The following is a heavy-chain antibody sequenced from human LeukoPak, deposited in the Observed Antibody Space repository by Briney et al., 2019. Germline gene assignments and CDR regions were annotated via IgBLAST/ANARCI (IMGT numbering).Heavy chain of an antibody. D-gene: IGHD6-6*01. CDR1: GGTFSSYA. J-gene: IGHJ3*02. CDR2: IIPIFGTA. CDR3: ARGYQQLVPSGAFDI. V-gene: IGHV1-69*13. Sequence: SVKVPCKASGGTFSSYAISWVRQAPGQGLEWMGGIIPIFGTANYAQKFQGRVTITADESTSTAYMELSSLRSEDTAVYYCARGYQQLVPSGAFDIWGQGTMVTVSS.